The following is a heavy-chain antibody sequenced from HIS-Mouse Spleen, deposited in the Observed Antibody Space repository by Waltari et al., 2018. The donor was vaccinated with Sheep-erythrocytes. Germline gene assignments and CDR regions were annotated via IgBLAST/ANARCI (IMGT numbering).Heavy chain of an antibody. CDR1: GGSFSGYY. J-gene: IGHJ4*02. CDR2: INHSGST. CDR3: ARGGRRTGFDY. V-gene: IGHV4-34*01. D-gene: IGHD3-9*01. Sequence: QVQLQQWGAGLLKPSETLSLTCAVYGGSFSGYYCSWIRQPPGKGLEWIGEINHSGSTNYNPSLKSRVTISVDTSKNQFSLKLSSVTAADTAVYYCARGGRRTGFDYWGQGTLVTVSS.